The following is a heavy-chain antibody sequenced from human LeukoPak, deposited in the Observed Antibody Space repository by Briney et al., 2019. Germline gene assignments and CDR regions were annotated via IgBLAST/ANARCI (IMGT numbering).Heavy chain of an antibody. D-gene: IGHD3-10*01. Sequence: SETLSLTCAVYGGSFSGYYWSWIRQPPGKGLEWIGEINHSGSTNYNPSLKSRVTISVDTSKNQFSLKLSSVTAADTAVYYCASLITRLVRGVISPFDYWGQGTLVTVSS. J-gene: IGHJ4*02. CDR3: ASLITRLVRGVISPFDY. CDR2: INHSGST. CDR1: GGSFSGYY. V-gene: IGHV4-34*01.